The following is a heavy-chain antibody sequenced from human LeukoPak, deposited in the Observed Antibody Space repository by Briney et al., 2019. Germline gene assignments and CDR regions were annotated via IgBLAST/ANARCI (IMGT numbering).Heavy chain of an antibody. CDR3: ANEFAAAGDYFDY. D-gene: IGHD6-13*01. Sequence: PGGSLRLSCAASGFTFSSYWMSWVRQAPGKGLEWVANIKQDGSEKYYVDSVKGRFTISRDNAKNSLYLQMNSLRAEDTAVYYCANEFAAAGDYFDYWGQGTLVTVSS. J-gene: IGHJ4*02. CDR2: IKQDGSEK. V-gene: IGHV3-7*01. CDR1: GFTFSSYW.